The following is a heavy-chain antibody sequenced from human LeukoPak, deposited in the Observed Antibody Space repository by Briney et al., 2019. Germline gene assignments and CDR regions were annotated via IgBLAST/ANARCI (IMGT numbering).Heavy chain of an antibody. J-gene: IGHJ3*02. Sequence: GRSLRLSCAASGFTFDDYAMHWVRQAPGKGLEWVSGIIGSSGSIGYADSVKGRFTISRDNAKNSLYLQMNSLRAGDTALYYCAKEQVTTGSFDIWGQGTMVTVSS. V-gene: IGHV3-9*01. CDR1: GFTFDDYA. D-gene: IGHD1-1*01. CDR2: IIGSSGSI. CDR3: AKEQVTTGSFDI.